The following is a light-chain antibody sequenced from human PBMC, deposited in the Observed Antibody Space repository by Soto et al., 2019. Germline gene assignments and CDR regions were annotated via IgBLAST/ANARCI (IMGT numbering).Light chain of an antibody. CDR1: QSIGIN. Sequence: DIQMTQSPSFLSASVGDRVTIPCRASQSIGINLNWYQWKPGKAPKLLIHDASTLRSGIPSRFSGSGSGTDFTLTISSLQPEDLATYFCQQSSSIPVTFGGGTKVDIK. CDR2: DAS. CDR3: QQSSSIPVT. V-gene: IGKV1-39*01. J-gene: IGKJ4*01.